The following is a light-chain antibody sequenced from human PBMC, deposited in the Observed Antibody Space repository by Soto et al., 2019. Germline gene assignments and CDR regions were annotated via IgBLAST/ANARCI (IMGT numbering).Light chain of an antibody. J-gene: IGKJ1*01. CDR3: QHYYSDPPWT. CDR1: QSVLYSFNNKNY. CDR2: WAS. Sequence: DIVMTQSPDSLAVSLGERATINCRSSQSVLYSFNNKNYLGWYQQKPGQAPKLLIYWASTRESGVPDRFSGSGSATDLTLTISSLQAEDVAVYYCQHYYSDPPWTFGQGTKVEIK. V-gene: IGKV4-1*01.